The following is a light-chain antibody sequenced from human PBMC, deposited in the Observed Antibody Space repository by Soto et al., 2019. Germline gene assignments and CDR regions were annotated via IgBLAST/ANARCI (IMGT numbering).Light chain of an antibody. CDR2: AAS. CDR3: QQANSFPLT. V-gene: IGKV1-9*01. J-gene: IGKJ4*01. Sequence: DIQLTQSPSFLSASVGDRVTITCRASQGFSRYLAWYQQKPGKAPKLLIYAASTLQSGVPSRFSGSGSGPEFTLTISSLQPEDFATYYCQQANSFPLTFGGGTKVDIK. CDR1: QGFSRY.